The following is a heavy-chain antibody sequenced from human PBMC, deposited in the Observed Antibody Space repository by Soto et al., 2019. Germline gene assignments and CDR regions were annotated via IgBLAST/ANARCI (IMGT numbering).Heavy chain of an antibody. CDR1: GFTFRNYG. V-gene: IGHV3-33*01. CDR2: IYNDGRHT. Sequence: QGQMEESGGGVVQPGGSLRLSCVVSGFTFRNYGMHWLRQAPGKGLEWLAMIYNDGRHTEYTDSVKGRFIISRDNSKDTLYLQMNNLGVADTAVYYCARDGAAVVCTFDNWGQGTLVTVSS. CDR3: ARDGAAVVCTFDN. D-gene: IGHD6-19*01. J-gene: IGHJ4*02.